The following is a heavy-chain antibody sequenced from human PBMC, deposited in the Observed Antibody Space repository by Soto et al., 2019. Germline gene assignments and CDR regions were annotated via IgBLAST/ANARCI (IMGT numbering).Heavy chain of an antibody. J-gene: IGHJ3*02. CDR1: GFTFSTYA. V-gene: IGHV3-23*01. D-gene: IGHD4-17*01. CDR3: AHPRGYGVFDAYDI. CDR2: ISAGGGST. Sequence: GGSLRLSCAASGFTFSTYAMSWVRQAPGKGLEWASVISAGGGSTYYADSVKGRFTISRDNFINTLYLQMNSLRTEDTAVYYCAHPRGYGVFDAYDIWGQGAMVTVSS.